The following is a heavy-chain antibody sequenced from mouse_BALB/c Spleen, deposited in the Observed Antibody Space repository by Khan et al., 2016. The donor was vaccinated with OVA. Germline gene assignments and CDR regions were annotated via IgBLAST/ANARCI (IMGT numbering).Heavy chain of an antibody. D-gene: IGHD1-2*01. V-gene: IGHV3-1*02. J-gene: IGHJ2*01. CDR3: ARTARIEY. CDR1: GYSITSGYG. Sequence: EVQLQESGPGLVKPSQSLSLTCTVTGYSITSGYGWNWIRQFPGNQLEWMGYIRYSGSTNYNPSLKSRTSITRDTSKNQFFLQLNSVTTEDTATYYCARTARIEYWGQGTTLTVSS. CDR2: IRYSGST.